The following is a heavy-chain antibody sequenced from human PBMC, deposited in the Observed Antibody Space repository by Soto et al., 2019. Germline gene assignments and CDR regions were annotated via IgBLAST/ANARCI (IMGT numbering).Heavy chain of an antibody. D-gene: IGHD3-3*01. V-gene: IGHV4-59*11. J-gene: IGHJ5*02. CDR2: ISYSGST. CDR1: GGSISGHY. CDR3: ARDVGLQHDTGYYDFWSGKNNWFDP. Sequence: PSETLSLTCTVSGGSISGHYWSWIRQPPGKGLQYIGYISYSGSTNYNPSLKSRVTISVDTSNNQFSLRLSSVTAADTAVYYCARDVGLQHDTGYYDFWSGKNNWFDPWGQGTLVTAPQ.